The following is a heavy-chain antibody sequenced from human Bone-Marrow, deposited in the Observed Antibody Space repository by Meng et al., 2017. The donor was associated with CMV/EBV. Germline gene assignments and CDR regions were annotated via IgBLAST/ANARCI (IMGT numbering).Heavy chain of an antibody. CDR2: IYSGGST. CDR3: ARGGGAFCGGDCSRTLDY. V-gene: IGHV3-66*02. Sequence: GGSLRLSCAASGLTVGDTYMSWVRQAPGKGLEWVSVIYSGGSTYYADSVKGRFTISRDNSKNPLYLQMNSLTTEDKALYYCARGGGAFCGGDCSRTLDYWGQGTLVTVSS. J-gene: IGHJ4*02. CDR1: GLTVGDTY. D-gene: IGHD2-21*02.